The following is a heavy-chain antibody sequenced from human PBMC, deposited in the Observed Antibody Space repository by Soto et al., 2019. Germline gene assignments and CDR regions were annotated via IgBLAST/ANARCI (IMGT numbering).Heavy chain of an antibody. V-gene: IGHV3-23*01. J-gene: IGHJ6*03. CDR2: ISGSGGST. D-gene: IGHD4-17*01. CDR3: ANSPATDYGDYNYYYYYMDV. CDR1: GFTFSSYA. Sequence: GGSLRLSCAASGFTFSSYAMSWVRQAPGKGLEWVSAISGSGGSTYYADSVKGRFTISRDNSKNTLYLQMNSLRAEDTAVYYCANSPATDYGDYNYYYYYMDVWGKGTTVTVSS.